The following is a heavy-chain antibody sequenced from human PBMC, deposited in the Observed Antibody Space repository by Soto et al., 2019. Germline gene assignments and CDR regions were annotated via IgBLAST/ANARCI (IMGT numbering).Heavy chain of an antibody. V-gene: IGHV1-46*01. Sequence: ASVKVSCKTSGYTFTHYYMHWVRLAPGQGLEWMGVINPGGGYTTYAQKFQGRVTMTRDTATSTVYMALSSLKSEDTAVYYCGREYFDSRGTPPGDWGQGTLVTVSS. CDR1: GYTFTHYY. CDR3: GREYFDSRGTPPGD. D-gene: IGHD3-22*01. CDR2: INPGGGYT. J-gene: IGHJ4*02.